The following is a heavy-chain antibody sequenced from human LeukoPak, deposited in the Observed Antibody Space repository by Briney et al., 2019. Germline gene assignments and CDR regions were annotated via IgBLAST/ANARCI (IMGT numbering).Heavy chain of an antibody. CDR2: IYYSGST. CDR1: GGSLSSGGYY. D-gene: IGHD7-27*01. J-gene: IGHJ4*02. V-gene: IGHV4-31*03. CDR3: ARGPTLTGLDY. Sequence: PSETLSLTCTVSGGSLSSGGYYWSWIRQHPGKGLEWIGYIYYSGSTYYNPSLKSRVTISVDTSKNQFSLKLSSVTAADTAVYYCARGPTLTGLDYWGQGTLVTVSS.